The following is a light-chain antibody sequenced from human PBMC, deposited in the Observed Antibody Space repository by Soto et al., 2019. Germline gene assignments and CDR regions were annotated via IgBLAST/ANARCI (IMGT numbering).Light chain of an antibody. CDR1: QSLSRN. CDR2: GAS. J-gene: IGKJ3*01. V-gene: IGKV3-15*01. CDR3: QHYNYWPPAFT. Sequence: EILMTQSPATLSVSPGERATLSCRASQSLSRNLAWYQQKPGQAPRLLIYGASTRASGIPARFSGVGSGTAFTLTISSLQSEDFALYYCQHYNYWPPAFTFGPGTKVDL.